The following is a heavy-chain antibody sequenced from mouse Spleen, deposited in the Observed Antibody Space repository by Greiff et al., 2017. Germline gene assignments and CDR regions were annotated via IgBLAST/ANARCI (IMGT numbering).Heavy chain of an antibody. CDR1: GYTFTSYW. J-gene: IGHJ3*01. V-gene: IGHV1-50*01. CDR3: GSLDGYYSFAY. Sequence: QVQLQQPGAELVKPGASVKLSCTASGYTFTSYWMQWVKQRPGQGLEWIGEIDPSDSYTNYNQKFKGKATLTVDTSSSTAYMQLSSLTSEDSAVYYCGSLDGYYSFAYWGQGTLVTVSA. CDR2: IDPSDSYT. D-gene: IGHD2-3*01.